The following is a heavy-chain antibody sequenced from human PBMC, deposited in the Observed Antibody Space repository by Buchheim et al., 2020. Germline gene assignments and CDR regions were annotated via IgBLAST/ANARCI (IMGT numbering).Heavy chain of an antibody. CDR3: AREVRQLLRGSGMDV. Sequence: QVQLQESGPGLVKPSQTLSLTCTVSGGSISSGGYYWSWIRQHPGKGLEWIGYIYYSGSTYYNPSLKSRVTISVDTSKNHLSLKRSAVTAADTAVYYCAREVRQLLRGSGMDVWGQGTT. CDR2: IYYSGST. J-gene: IGHJ6*02. CDR1: GGSISSGGYY. V-gene: IGHV4-31*03. D-gene: IGHD4-23*01.